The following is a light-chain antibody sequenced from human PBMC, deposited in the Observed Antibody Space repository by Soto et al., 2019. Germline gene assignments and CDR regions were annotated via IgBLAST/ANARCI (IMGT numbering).Light chain of an antibody. CDR2: DVS. Sequence: SVLTQPRSVSGSPGQSVTISCTGTSSDVGGYNYVSWYQQHPGKAPKLMIYDVSKRPSGVPDRFSGSKSGNTASLTISGLPAADEADYYCCSYAGSYTYVFGTGTKVTVL. J-gene: IGLJ1*01. V-gene: IGLV2-11*01. CDR1: SSDVGGYNY. CDR3: CSYAGSYTYV.